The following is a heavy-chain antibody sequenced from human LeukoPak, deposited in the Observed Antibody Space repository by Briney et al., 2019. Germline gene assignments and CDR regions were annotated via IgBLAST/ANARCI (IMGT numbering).Heavy chain of an antibody. CDR2: INHSGST. Sequence: SETLSLTCAVYGGSFRGYYWSWIRQPPGKGLEWIGEINHSGSTNYNPSLKSRVTISVDTSKNQFSLKLSSVTAADTAVYYCARNLVATTPGPLDYWGQGTLVTVSS. CDR3: ARNLVATTPGPLDY. CDR1: GGSFRGYY. V-gene: IGHV4-34*01. D-gene: IGHD5-12*01. J-gene: IGHJ4*02.